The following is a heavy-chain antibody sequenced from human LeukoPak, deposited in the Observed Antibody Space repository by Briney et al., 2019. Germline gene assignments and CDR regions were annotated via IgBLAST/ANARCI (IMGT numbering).Heavy chain of an antibody. CDR1: GFTFSNAW. J-gene: IGHJ4*02. V-gene: IGHV4-59*01. D-gene: IGHD4-17*01. Sequence: GSLRLSCAASGFTFSNAWMSWVRQAPGKGLEWIGHIYYSGSIFLNPSLKSRVTISVDTSKNQFSLKLSSVTAADTAVYYCARAGLRSPFDYWGQGTLVTVSS. CDR2: IYYSGSI. CDR3: ARAGLRSPFDY.